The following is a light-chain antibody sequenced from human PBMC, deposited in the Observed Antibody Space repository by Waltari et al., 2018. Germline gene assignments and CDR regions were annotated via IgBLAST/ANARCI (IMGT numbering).Light chain of an antibody. V-gene: IGKV4-1*01. CDR3: QQYYSTPYT. CDR1: QSVLYSSNTKNY. J-gene: IGKJ2*01. Sequence: DIVMTQSPDSLAVSPGESATLNCKSSQSVLYSSNTKNYLAWYQQKPGQPPKLLIYWASTRESGVPDRFSGSGSGTDFTLTISSLQAEDVAVYYCQQYYSTPYTFGQGTKLEIK. CDR2: WAS.